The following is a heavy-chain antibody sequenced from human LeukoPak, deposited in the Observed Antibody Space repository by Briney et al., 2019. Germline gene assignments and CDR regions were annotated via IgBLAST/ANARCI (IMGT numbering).Heavy chain of an antibody. V-gene: IGHV3-30-3*02. CDR1: GFTFSSYA. D-gene: IGHD3-10*01. Sequence: AGGFLRLSCAASGFTFSSYAMHWVRQAPGKGLEWVAVILYDGSTKYYADSVKGRFTISRDNSKNTLYLQMNSLRAEDTAVYYCAKSQNYGSGSYPSYWGQGTLVTVSS. CDR2: ILYDGSTK. CDR3: AKSQNYGSGSYPSY. J-gene: IGHJ4*02.